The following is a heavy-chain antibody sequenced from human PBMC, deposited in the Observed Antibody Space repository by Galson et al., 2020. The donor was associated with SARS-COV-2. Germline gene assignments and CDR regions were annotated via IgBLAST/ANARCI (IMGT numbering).Heavy chain of an antibody. CDR2: IYYNGNT. V-gene: IGHV4-39*01. CDR3: ARQPKNNWNDEGYFDD. J-gene: IGHJ4*02. CDR1: GGSISSRSYY. D-gene: IGHD1-20*01. Sequence: SETLSLTCTVSGGSISSRSYYWGWVRQPPGKGLEWIGSIYYNGNTYYNPSLRSRVTISVDTSRHQFSLWLSSVTAADTAVYYCARQPKNNWNDEGYFDDWGQGTLVTVS.